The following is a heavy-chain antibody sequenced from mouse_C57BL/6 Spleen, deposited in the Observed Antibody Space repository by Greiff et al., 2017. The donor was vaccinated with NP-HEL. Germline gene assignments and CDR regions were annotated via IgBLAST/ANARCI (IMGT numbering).Heavy chain of an antibody. J-gene: IGHJ4*01. D-gene: IGHD3-1*01. V-gene: IGHV1-69*01. Sequence: QVQLQQPGAELVMPGASVKLSCKASGYTFTSYWMHWVKQRPGQGLEWIGEIDPSDSYTNYNQKFKGKSTLTVDKSSSTAYMQLSSLTSEDSAVYYCARSGARTYAMDYWGQGTSVTVSS. CDR3: ARSGARTYAMDY. CDR1: GYTFTSYW. CDR2: IDPSDSYT.